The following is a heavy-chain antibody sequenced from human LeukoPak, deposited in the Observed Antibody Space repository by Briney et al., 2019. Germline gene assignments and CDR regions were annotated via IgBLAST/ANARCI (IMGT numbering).Heavy chain of an antibody. D-gene: IGHD5-18*01. Sequence: PGGSLRLSCAASGFTFSSYEMNWVRQAPGKGLEWVSYISSSGSTIYYADSVKGRFTISRDNSKNTLYLQMNSLRAEDTAVYYCAKSRGYSSQTYYFDYWGQGTLVTVSS. J-gene: IGHJ4*02. CDR3: AKSRGYSSQTYYFDY. V-gene: IGHV3-48*03. CDR1: GFTFSSYE. CDR2: ISSSGSTI.